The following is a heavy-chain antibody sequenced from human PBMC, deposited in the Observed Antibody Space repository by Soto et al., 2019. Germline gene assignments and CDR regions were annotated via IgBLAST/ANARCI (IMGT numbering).Heavy chain of an antibody. Sequence: SETLSGTCIVSGGSISSSYWSWIRQRAGKGLEWIGRIYPSGTTNYNPSLKSRLTMSVDTSKNQFSLRLRSVTAADTAVYFCARDDYGSAGMDVWGQGTTVTVSS. J-gene: IGHJ6*02. D-gene: IGHD3-10*01. CDR3: ARDDYGSAGMDV. V-gene: IGHV4-4*07. CDR1: GGSISSSY. CDR2: IYPSGTT.